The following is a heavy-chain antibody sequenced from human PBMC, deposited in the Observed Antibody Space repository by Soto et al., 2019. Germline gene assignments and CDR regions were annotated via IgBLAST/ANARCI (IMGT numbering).Heavy chain of an antibody. CDR3: AKGRTCSLYYYAMDV. CDR1: GYTFTSYA. J-gene: IGHJ6*02. D-gene: IGHD6-13*01. CDR2: ISAYNGNT. Sequence: ASVKVSCKASGYTFTSYAISWVRQAPGQPLEWMGWISAYNGNTNYAQKLQGRVTMTTDTSTTTAYMELRSLRSDDTAVYYCAKGRTCSLYYYAMDVRGRGATVTVSS. V-gene: IGHV1-18*01.